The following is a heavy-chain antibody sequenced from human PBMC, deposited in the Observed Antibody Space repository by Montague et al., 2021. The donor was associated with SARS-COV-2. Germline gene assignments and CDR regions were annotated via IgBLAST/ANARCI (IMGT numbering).Heavy chain of an antibody. J-gene: IGHJ4*02. CDR2: VYYNGRT. CDR3: ARLAADEEEGFGGRVVIISAAEFDY. V-gene: IGHV4-39*01. CDR1: GDSIRSSGYY. D-gene: IGHD3-10*01. Sequence: SETLSLTCSVSGDSIRSSGYYWGWIRQPPGKGLEWIGTVYYNGRTAYNPSLKSRVTMAVDTAKNQFSLKLNSVSAADTAVFYCARLAADEEEGFGGRVVIISAAEFDYWGQGTLVTVSS.